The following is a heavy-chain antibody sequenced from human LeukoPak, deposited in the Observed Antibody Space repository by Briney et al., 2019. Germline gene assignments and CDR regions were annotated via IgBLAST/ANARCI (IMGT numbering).Heavy chain of an antibody. CDR1: GYSFSSYG. CDR3: ARESPQVDALFDY. CDR2: ISSSSSTI. Sequence: GGSLRLSCAASGYSFSSYGMQWVRQAPGKGLEWVSYISSSSSTIYYADSVKGRFTISRDNAKNSLYLQMNSLRAEDTAVYYCARESPQVDALFDYWGQGTLVTVSS. J-gene: IGHJ4*02. V-gene: IGHV3-48*01.